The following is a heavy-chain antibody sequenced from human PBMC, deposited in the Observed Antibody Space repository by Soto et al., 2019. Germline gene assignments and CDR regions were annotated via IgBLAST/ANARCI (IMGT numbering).Heavy chain of an antibody. V-gene: IGHV4-34*01. Sequence: PSETLSLTCTVSGGSISSYYWSWIRQPPGKGLEWIGEINHSGSTNYNPSLKSRVTISVDTSKNQFSLKLSSVTAADTAVYYCARGRWSGYYSRFDYWGQGTLVTVSS. D-gene: IGHD3-3*01. CDR3: ARGRWSGYYSRFDY. CDR2: INHSGST. CDR1: GGSISSYY. J-gene: IGHJ4*02.